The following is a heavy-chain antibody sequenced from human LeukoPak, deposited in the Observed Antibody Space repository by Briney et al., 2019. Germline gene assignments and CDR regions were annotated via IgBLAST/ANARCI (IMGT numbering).Heavy chain of an antibody. CDR2: INHSGST. CDR3: ARGTVYYDFWSGYRWFDP. CDR1: GGSFSGYY. V-gene: IGHV4-34*01. J-gene: IGHJ5*02. D-gene: IGHD3-3*01. Sequence: PSETLSLTCAVYGGSFSGYYWSWIRQPPGKGQEWIGEINHSGSTNYNPSLKSRVTISVDTSKNQFSLKLSSVTAADTAVYYCARGTVYYDFWSGYRWFDPWGQGTLVTVSS.